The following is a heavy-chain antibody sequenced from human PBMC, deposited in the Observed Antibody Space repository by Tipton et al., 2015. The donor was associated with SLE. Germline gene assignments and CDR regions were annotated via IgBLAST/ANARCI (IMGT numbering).Heavy chain of an antibody. V-gene: IGHV4-61*01. Sequence: TLSLTCTVSGGSVSSGSYYWSWIRQPPGKGLEWIGYIYYSGSTIYYSGSTNYNPSLKSRVTISVDTSKNQFSLKLSSVTAADTAVYYCARGSTGDNWFDPWGQGTLVTVSS. J-gene: IGHJ5*02. CDR2: IYYSGSTIYYSGST. D-gene: IGHD7-27*01. CDR1: GGSVSSGSYY. CDR3: ARGSTGDNWFDP.